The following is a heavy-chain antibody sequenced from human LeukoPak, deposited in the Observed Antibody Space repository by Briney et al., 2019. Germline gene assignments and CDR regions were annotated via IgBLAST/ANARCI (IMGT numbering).Heavy chain of an antibody. D-gene: IGHD1-14*01. V-gene: IGHV1-18*01. CDR3: ALNEPTFDC. CDR1: GYTFTSYG. Sequence: ASVKVSCKASGYTFTSYGISWVRQAPGQGLEWMGWIGAYNGNTNYAQKFQGRVTLTRDTSTSTVYMELSSLRSEDTAVYFCALNEPTFDCWGQGTLVTVSS. CDR2: IGAYNGNT. J-gene: IGHJ4*02.